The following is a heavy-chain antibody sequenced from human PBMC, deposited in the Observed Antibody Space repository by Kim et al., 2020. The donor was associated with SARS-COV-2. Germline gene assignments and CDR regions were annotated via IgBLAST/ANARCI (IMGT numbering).Heavy chain of an antibody. CDR3: ARPKGAFDI. Sequence: GGSLRLSCAASGFTFSSYAMHWVRQAPGKGLEWVAVISYDGSNKYYADSVKGRFTISRDNSKNTLYLQMNSLRAEDTAVYYCARPKGAFDIWGQGTMVT. CDR1: GFTFSSYA. J-gene: IGHJ3*02. CDR2: ISYDGSNK. V-gene: IGHV3-30*04.